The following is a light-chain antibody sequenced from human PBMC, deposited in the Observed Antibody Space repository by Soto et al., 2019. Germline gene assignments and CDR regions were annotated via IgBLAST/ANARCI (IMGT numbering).Light chain of an antibody. CDR2: GSS. J-gene: IGKJ1*01. V-gene: IGKV1-12*01. CDR1: QDICSS. CDR3: LQTSTFPRT. Sequence: DIQMSQSPSSVSASIGDRFTNRGRARQDICSSLAWYMLLPGKATRLLIHGSSSLSREIPSRFSGGGTGTHFTLTISGLQPEDLATYFSLQTSTFPRTVGQGTKGDIK.